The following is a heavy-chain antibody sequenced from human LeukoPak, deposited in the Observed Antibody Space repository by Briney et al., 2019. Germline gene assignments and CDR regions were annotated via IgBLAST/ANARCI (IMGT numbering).Heavy chain of an antibody. CDR1: GFTVSSNY. D-gene: IGHD2-2*01. CDR2: IYSGGST. CDR3: AGGRTDIVVVPATLRNYYFDY. J-gene: IGHJ4*02. Sequence: PGGSLRLSCVASGFTVSSNYMSWVRQAPGKGLEGVSVIYSGGSTYYADSVKGRFTISRDNSKNTLYLQMNSLRAEDTAVYYCAGGRTDIVVVPATLRNYYFDYWGQGTLVTVSS. V-gene: IGHV3-53*01.